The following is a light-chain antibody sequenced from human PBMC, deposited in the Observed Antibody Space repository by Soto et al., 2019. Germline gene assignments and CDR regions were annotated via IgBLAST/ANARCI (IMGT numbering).Light chain of an antibody. V-gene: IGKV1-5*03. CDR1: QTISSW. CDR2: KAS. Sequence: DIQMTQSPSTLSGSVGDRVTITCRASQTISSWFAWYQQKPGKAPKLLIYKASTLKSGVPSRFSGSGSGTEFTLTISSLQPDDFATYYCQQYNSYSWTFGQGTKVDIK. CDR3: QQYNSYSWT. J-gene: IGKJ1*01.